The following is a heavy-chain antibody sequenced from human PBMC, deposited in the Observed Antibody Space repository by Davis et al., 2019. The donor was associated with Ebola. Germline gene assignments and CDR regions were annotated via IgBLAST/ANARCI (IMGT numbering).Heavy chain of an antibody. Sequence: SLKISCAASGFTFDDYAMHWVRQAPGKGLEWVSGISWNGASIAYADSVKGRFTISRDNAKNSLYLQMNSLRADDTALYYCAKDEPIAVSAAPSYGMDVWGQGTTVTVSS. D-gene: IGHD6-19*01. CDR1: GFTFDDYA. CDR3: AKDEPIAVSAAPSYGMDV. V-gene: IGHV3-9*01. CDR2: ISWNGASI. J-gene: IGHJ6*02.